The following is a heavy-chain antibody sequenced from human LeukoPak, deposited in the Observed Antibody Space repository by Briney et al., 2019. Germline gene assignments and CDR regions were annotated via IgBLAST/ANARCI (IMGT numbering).Heavy chain of an antibody. V-gene: IGHV4-59*01. CDR2: IYYSGST. J-gene: IGHJ4*02. CDR3: ARAGSSGWIFDY. D-gene: IGHD6-19*01. Sequence: PSETLSLTCTVSGGSISSYYWSWIRQPQGKGLEWIGYIYYSGSTNYNPSLKSRVTISVDTSKNQFSLKLSSVTAADTAVYYCARAGSSGWIFDYWGQGTLVTVSS. CDR1: GGSISSYY.